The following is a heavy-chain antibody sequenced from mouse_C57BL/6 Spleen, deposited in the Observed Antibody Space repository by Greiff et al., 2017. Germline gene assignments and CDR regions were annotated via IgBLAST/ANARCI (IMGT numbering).Heavy chain of an antibody. J-gene: IGHJ4*01. CDR1: GFTFSSYA. Sequence: EVQLQESGGGLVKPGGSLKLSCAASGFTFSSYAMSWVRQTPEKRLEWVATISDGGSYTYYPDNVKGRFTISRANAKNNLYLQMIHLKAEDTAMYYCARIYYGNYYYAMDYWGQGTSVTVAS. CDR3: ARIYYGNYYYAMDY. D-gene: IGHD2-1*01. CDR2: ISDGGSYT. V-gene: IGHV5-4*01.